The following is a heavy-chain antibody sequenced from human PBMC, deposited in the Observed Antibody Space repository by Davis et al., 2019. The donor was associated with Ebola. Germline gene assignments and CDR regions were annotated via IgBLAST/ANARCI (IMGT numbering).Heavy chain of an antibody. V-gene: IGHV5-51*01. J-gene: IGHJ2*01. CDR3: ARLDSTGYYYLSRYFDL. CDR1: GYSFTSYW. Sequence: GESLKISCKGSGYSFTSYWIGWVRQMPGKGLEWMGIIYPGDSDARYSPSFQGQVTIPDDTSISTAYLQWSSLKASDTAMYYCARLDSTGYYYLSRYFDLWGRGTLVTVSS. CDR2: IYPGDSDA. D-gene: IGHD3-22*01.